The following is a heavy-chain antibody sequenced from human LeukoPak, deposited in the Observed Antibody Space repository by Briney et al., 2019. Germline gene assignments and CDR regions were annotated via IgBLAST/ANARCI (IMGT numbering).Heavy chain of an antibody. J-gene: IGHJ4*02. CDR2: IGTAGDT. CDR3: ARDMYYDSSGFDY. V-gene: IGHV3-13*01. D-gene: IGHD3-22*01. CDR1: GFTFSSYD. Sequence: GGSLRLSCAASGFTFSSYDMHWVRHATGKGLEWVSAIGTAGDTYYPGSVKGRFTISRENAKNSLYLQMNSLRAEDTAVYYCARDMYYDSSGFDYWGQGTLVTVSS.